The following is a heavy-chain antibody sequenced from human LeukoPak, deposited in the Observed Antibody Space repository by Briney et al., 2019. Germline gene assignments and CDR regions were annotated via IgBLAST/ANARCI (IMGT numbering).Heavy chain of an antibody. CDR3: AKDYSKTSYYGSGTYYRPNWFDP. V-gene: IGHV3-7*01. J-gene: IGHJ5*02. CDR2: IKQDGSEK. Sequence: GGSLRLSCAASGFTFSSYWMSWVRQAPGKGLEWLANIKQDGSEKYYVDSVKGRFTISRDNSKNTLYLQMNSLRPDDTAVYYCAKDYSKTSYYGSGTYYRPNWFDPWGQGTLVTVSS. D-gene: IGHD3-10*01. CDR1: GFTFSSYW.